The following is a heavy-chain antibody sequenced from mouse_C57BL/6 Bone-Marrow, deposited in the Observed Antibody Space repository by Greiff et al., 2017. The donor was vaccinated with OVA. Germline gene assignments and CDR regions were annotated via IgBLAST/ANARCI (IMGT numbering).Heavy chain of an antibody. J-gene: IGHJ1*03. CDR2: LYPGDGDT. V-gene: IGHV1-82*01. CDR3: ARFYYYGSSYWYFDV. CDR1: GYAFSSSW. Sequence: VQLQQSGPELVKPGASVKISCKASGYAFSSSWMNWVKQRPGKGLEWIGRLYPGDGDTNYNGKFKGKATLTADKSSSTAYMQLSSLTSEDSAVYFCARFYYYGSSYWYFDVWGTGTTVTVSS. D-gene: IGHD1-1*01.